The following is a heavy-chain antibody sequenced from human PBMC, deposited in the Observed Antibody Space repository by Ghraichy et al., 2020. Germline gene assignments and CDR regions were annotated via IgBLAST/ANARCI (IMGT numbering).Heavy chain of an antibody. Sequence: SETLSLTCAVYGGSFSGYYWSWIRQPPGKGLEWIGEINHSGSTNYNPSLKSRVTISVDTSKNQFSLKLSSVTAADTAVYYCARLTGDTAMVTLRDYYYGMDVWGQGTTVTVSS. CDR2: INHSGST. CDR1: GGSFSGYY. CDR3: ARLTGDTAMVTLRDYYYGMDV. J-gene: IGHJ6*02. D-gene: IGHD5-18*01. V-gene: IGHV4-34*01.